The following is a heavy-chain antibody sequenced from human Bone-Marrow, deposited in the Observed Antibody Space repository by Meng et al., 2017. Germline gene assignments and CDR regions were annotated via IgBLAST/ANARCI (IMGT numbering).Heavy chain of an antibody. CDR3: ASAPYDSSGYYPSLDAFDI. D-gene: IGHD3-22*01. CDR2: IIPIFGTA. CDR1: GYTFTSYG. J-gene: IGHJ3*02. V-gene: IGHV1-69*06. Sequence: SVKVSCKASGYTFTSYGISWVRQAPGQGLEWMGGIIPIFGTANYAQKFQGRVTITADKSTSTAYMELSSLRSEDTAVYYCASAPYDSSGYYPSLDAFDIWGQGTMVTVSS.